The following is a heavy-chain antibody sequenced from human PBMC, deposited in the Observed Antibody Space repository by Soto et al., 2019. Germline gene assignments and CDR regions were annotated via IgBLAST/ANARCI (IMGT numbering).Heavy chain of an antibody. V-gene: IGHV3-23*01. CDR1: GFTFSSYA. J-gene: IGHJ4*02. Sequence: GGSLRLSCAASGFTFSSYAMSWVRQAPGKGLEWVSAISGSGGSTYYADSVKGRFTISRDNSKNTLYLQMNSLRAEDTAVYYCAKALLLWFGELSGFDYWGQGTLVTVSS. CDR3: AKALLLWFGELSGFDY. D-gene: IGHD3-10*01. CDR2: ISGSGGST.